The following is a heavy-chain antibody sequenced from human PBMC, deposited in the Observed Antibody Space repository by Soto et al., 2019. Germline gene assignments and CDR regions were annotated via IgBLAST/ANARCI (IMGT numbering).Heavy chain of an antibody. J-gene: IGHJ6*02. D-gene: IGHD6-13*01. CDR1: GGSISSGDYY. V-gene: IGHV4-30-4*01. CDR3: ARVLSSSWPGYYYYGMDV. Sequence: ASETLSLTCTVSGGSISSGDYYWSWIRQPPGKGLEWIGYIYYSGSTYYNPSLKSRVTISVDTSKNQFSLKLSSVTAADTAVYYCARVLSSSWPGYYYYGMDVWGQGTTVTVSS. CDR2: IYYSGST.